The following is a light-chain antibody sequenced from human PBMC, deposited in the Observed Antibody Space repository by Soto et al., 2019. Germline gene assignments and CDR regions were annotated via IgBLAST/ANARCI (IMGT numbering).Light chain of an antibody. V-gene: IGKV1-5*03. J-gene: IGKJ1*01. Sequence: DIQMTQSPSTLSASVGDRVTITCRASQTIINWLAWYQQKPGKAPKLLIYKASSLESGVPSRFSGSGSGTESTLTISSLQPDDFATYYCQQYNSYSRTFGQGTKVDIK. CDR1: QTIINW. CDR2: KAS. CDR3: QQYNSYSRT.